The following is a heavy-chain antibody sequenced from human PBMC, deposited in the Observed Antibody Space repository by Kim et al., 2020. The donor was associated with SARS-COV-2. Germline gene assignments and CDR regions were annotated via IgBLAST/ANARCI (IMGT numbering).Heavy chain of an antibody. V-gene: IGHV1-8*01. CDR2: MNPNSGNT. J-gene: IGHJ4*02. CDR1: GYTFTSYD. CDR3: ARGFGVGVGATSLVDY. D-gene: IGHD1-26*01. Sequence: ASVKVSCKASGYTFTSYDINWVRQATGQGLEWMGWMNPNSGNTGYAQKFQGRVTMTRNTSISTAYMELSSLRSEDTAVYYCARGFGVGVGATSLVDYWGQGTLVTVSS.